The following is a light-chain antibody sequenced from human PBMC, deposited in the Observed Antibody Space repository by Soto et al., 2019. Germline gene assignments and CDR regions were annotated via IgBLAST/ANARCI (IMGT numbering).Light chain of an antibody. CDR3: LLSYSGAAV. CDR1: GSDVGGYNY. Sequence: QSALTQPRSVSGSPGQSVSISCTGTGSDVGGYNYVSWYQQHPGKAPKVMIYDVSKRPSGVPDRFSGSKSGNTASLTISGLQSEDEADYYCLLSYSGAAVFGGGTQLTVL. V-gene: IGLV2-11*01. J-gene: IGLJ7*01. CDR2: DVS.